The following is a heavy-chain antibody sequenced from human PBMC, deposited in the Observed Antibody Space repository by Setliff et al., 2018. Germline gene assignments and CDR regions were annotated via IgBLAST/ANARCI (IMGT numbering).Heavy chain of an antibody. Sequence: EASVKDSCKASGYSLSNYVMNWVRQAPGQGLEWMGWINTKTGDPTYAQGYTGRFAFSLDTSDSATYLDISNLKAEDTATYYCARADHLVTTTFDYWGQGTLVTVSS. CDR3: ARADHLVTTTFDY. CDR2: INTKTGDP. V-gene: IGHV7-4-1*02. D-gene: IGHD4-17*01. CDR1: GYSLSNYV. J-gene: IGHJ4*01.